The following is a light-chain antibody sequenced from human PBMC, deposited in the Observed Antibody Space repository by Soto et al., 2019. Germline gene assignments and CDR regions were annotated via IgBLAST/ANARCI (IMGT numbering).Light chain of an antibody. J-gene: IGKJ4*01. CDR2: VAS. Sequence: DIQMTQSPSSVSASVGDTVTITCRASQDIGTWLVWYQQKPGTAPKLLIYVASTLQSGAPSRFSGSGSGSDFTLTISSLQPEDFATYYCQQANSFPLTFGGGTKVDIK. CDR1: QDIGTW. CDR3: QQANSFPLT. V-gene: IGKV1-12*01.